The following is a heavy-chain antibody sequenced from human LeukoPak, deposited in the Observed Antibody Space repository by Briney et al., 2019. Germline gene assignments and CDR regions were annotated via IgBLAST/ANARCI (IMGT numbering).Heavy chain of an antibody. CDR1: GGSISSGGYY. CDR2: IYYSGST. Sequence: SETLSLTCTVSGGSISSGGYYWSWGRQHPGRGVEWVGYIYYSGSTYYNPSLKSRVTISVDTSKNQFSLKLSSVTAADTAVYYCASEYYYDSSGYYYNYWGQGTLVTVSS. J-gene: IGHJ4*02. CDR3: ASEYYYDSSGYYYNY. V-gene: IGHV4-31*03. D-gene: IGHD3-22*01.